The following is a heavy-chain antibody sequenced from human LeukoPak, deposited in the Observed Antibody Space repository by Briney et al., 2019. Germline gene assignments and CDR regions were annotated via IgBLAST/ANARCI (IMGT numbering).Heavy chain of an antibody. CDR1: GFTLSDYW. Sequence: GGSLRLSCAASGFTLSDYWMMWVRQTPEKGLEWVANINTDGSAEYYGDSVKGRFTISRDSAKNSLSLQMNSLRVEDTALYYCARGKIDFWGQGILVTVSS. V-gene: IGHV3-7*01. CDR3: ARGKIDF. J-gene: IGHJ4*02. CDR2: INTDGSAE.